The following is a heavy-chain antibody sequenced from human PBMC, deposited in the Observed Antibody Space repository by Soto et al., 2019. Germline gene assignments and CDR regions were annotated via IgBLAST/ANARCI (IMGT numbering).Heavy chain of an antibody. J-gene: IGHJ3*02. CDR1: GYSFGNFW. V-gene: IGHV5-51*01. Sequence: EVQRVQSGAEVKKPGESLKISCKGSGYSFGNFWIAWVRQMPGKGLEWMGIVYPDDSDIRYSPSFQGQVTISADKSVSTAYLHLSTLRASDTAIYYCAKTLVGGGALDIWGQGTVVTVSS. CDR2: VYPDDSDI. CDR3: AKTLVGGGALDI. D-gene: IGHD1-26*01.